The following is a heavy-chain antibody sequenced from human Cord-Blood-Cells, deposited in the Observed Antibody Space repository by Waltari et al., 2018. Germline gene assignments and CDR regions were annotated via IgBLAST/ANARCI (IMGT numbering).Heavy chain of an antibody. CDR1: GFTFSSYA. J-gene: IGHJ4*02. CDR3: AKASSWYNYYFDY. Sequence: EVQLLESGGGLVQPGGSLRLSCAASGFTFSSYAMSWVRQAPGKGLEWVSAISGSGCSTYYADSVKGRFTISRDNSKNTLYLQMNSLRAEDTAVYYCAKASSWYNYYFDYWGQGTLVTVSS. V-gene: IGHV3-23*01. D-gene: IGHD6-13*01. CDR2: ISGSGCST.